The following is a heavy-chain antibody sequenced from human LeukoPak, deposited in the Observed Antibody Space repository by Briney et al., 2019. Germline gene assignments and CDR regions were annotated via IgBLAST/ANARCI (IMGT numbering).Heavy chain of an antibody. J-gene: IGHJ5*02. CDR1: GYTFTSYG. CDR3: ARAHPVDTAMVLNWFDP. D-gene: IGHD5-18*01. V-gene: IGHV1-18*01. Sequence: ASVKVSCKASGYTFTSYGISWVRQAPGQGLEWMGWISAYNGNTNYAQKLQGRVTMTTGTSTSTAYMELRSLRSDDTAVYYCARAHPVDTAMVLNWFDPWGQGTLVTVSS. CDR2: ISAYNGNT.